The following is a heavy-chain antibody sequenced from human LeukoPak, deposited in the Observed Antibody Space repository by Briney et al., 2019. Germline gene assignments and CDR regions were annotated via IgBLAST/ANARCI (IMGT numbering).Heavy chain of an antibody. Sequence: GTSVKVSCKASGYTFTSYAMHWVRQAPGQRLEWMGWINAGNGNTKYSQKFQGRVTITRDTSASTAYMELSSLRSEDTAVYYCAISGENLISPAGGWGQGTLVTVSS. CDR1: GYTFTSYA. CDR2: INAGNGNT. V-gene: IGHV1-3*01. D-gene: IGHD3-16*01. J-gene: IGHJ4*02. CDR3: AISGENLISPAGG.